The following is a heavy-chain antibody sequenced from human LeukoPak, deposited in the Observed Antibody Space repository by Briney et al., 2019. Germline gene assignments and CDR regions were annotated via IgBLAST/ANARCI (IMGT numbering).Heavy chain of an antibody. CDR3: AKAPFQDIVANWFDP. V-gene: IGHV3-23*01. Sequence: GGSLRLSCAASGFTFSSYAMSWVRQAPGKGLEWVSATSGSGGSTYYADSVKGRFTISRDNSKNTLYLQMNSLRAEGTAVYYCAKAPFQDIVANWFDPWGQGTLVTVSS. CDR2: TSGSGGST. CDR1: GFTFSSYA. D-gene: IGHD5-12*01. J-gene: IGHJ5*02.